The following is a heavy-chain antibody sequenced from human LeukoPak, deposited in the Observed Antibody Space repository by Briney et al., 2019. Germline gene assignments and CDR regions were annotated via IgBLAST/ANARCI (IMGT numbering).Heavy chain of an antibody. Sequence: GGSLRLSCAASGFTFSSYGMYWVRQAPGKGLEWVAFTRYDGSNKYYADSVKGRFTVSRDNSKNSLYLQMKRLTAADTAVYYCAKDRSIGTYYTFDHWGQGTLVSVSS. V-gene: IGHV3-30*02. J-gene: IGHJ4*02. CDR3: AKDRSIGTYYTFDH. CDR2: TRYDGSNK. CDR1: GFTFSSYG. D-gene: IGHD1-26*01.